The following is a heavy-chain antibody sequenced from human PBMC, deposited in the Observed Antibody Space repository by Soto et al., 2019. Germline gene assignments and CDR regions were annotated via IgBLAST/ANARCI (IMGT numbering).Heavy chain of an antibody. CDR1: GFTLSGYA. CDR3: ARRARPDFYYMDV. V-gene: IGHV3-64*01. D-gene: IGHD6-6*01. CDR2: ISSNGVGT. J-gene: IGHJ6*03. Sequence: GGSLRLSCAASGFTLSGYAMDWVRQAPGKGLEYVSGISSNGVGTYYANSVQGRFTISRDNSRNTVYLQMGSLRPEDMAVYYCARRARPDFYYMDVWGKGTKVTVAS.